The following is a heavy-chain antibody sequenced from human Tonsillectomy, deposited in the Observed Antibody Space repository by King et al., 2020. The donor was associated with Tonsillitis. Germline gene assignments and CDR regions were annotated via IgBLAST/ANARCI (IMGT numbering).Heavy chain of an antibody. D-gene: IGHD2-15*01. J-gene: IGHJ6*02. CDR2: ISAYNGNT. CDR3: ARDCSGGSCYPYYYYYGMDV. CDR1: GYTFTSYG. V-gene: IGHV1-18*01. Sequence: LVQSGAEVKKPGASVKVSCKASGYTFTSYGISWVRQAPGQGLEWMGWISAYNGNTNYAQKLQGRVTMTTDTSTSTAYMELRSLRSDDTAVYYCARDCSGGSCYPYYYYYGMDVWGQGTTVTVPS.